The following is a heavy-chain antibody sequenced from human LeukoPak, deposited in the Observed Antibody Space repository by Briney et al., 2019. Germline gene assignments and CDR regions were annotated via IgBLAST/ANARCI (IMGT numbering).Heavy chain of an antibody. Sequence: SETLSLTCTVSGGSISSYYWSWIRQPAGKGLEWIGRIYTSGSTNYNPSLKSRVTMSVDTSKNQFSLKLSSVTAADTAVYYCARAPYYYDSSGYNWSPTPGAFDIWGQGTMVTVSS. CDR2: IYTSGST. V-gene: IGHV4-4*07. J-gene: IGHJ3*02. CDR1: GGSISSYY. CDR3: ARAPYYYDSSGYNWSPTPGAFDI. D-gene: IGHD3-22*01.